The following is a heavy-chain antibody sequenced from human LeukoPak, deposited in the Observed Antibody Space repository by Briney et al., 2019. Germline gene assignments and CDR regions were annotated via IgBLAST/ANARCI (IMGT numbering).Heavy chain of an antibody. CDR3: ARDFFSYYDILTGKGFDP. CDR1: GYTFTSYG. D-gene: IGHD3-9*01. Sequence: ASVKVSCKASGYTFTSYGISWVRQAPGQGLEWMGWISAYNGNTNYAQKLQGRVTMTTDTSTSTAYMELRSLRSDDTAVYYCARDFFSYYDILTGKGFDPWGRGTLVTVSS. J-gene: IGHJ5*02. CDR2: ISAYNGNT. V-gene: IGHV1-18*01.